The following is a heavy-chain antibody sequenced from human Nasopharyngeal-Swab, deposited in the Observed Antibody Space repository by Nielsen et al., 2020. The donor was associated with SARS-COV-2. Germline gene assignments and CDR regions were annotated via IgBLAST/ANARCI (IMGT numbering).Heavy chain of an antibody. J-gene: IGHJ6*02. V-gene: IGHV4-61*02. CDR3: ARVTAHGDYYYYYGMDV. CDR2: IYTSGST. CDR1: GGSISRGSYY. Sequence: SETLSLTCTVSGGSISRGSYYWSWIRQPAGKGLEWIGRIYTSGSTNYNPSLKSRVTISVDTSKNQFSLKLSSVTAADTAVYYCARVTAHGDYYYYYGMDVWGQGTTVTVSS. D-gene: IGHD3-10*01.